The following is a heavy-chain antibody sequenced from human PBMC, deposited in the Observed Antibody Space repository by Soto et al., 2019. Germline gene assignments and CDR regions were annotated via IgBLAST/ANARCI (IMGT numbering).Heavy chain of an antibody. D-gene: IGHD6-19*01. J-gene: IGHJ4*02. Sequence: SETLSLTCTVSGASISAYAWSWIRQPAGKGLEWIGRLYSSGNTNYNPSFKSRLTMSADTSKNQFSLKLSSVTAADTAVYYCARGPYSSGWYVVDYWGQGTLVTVSS. CDR3: ARGPYSSGWYVVDY. CDR1: GASISAYA. CDR2: LYSSGNT. V-gene: IGHV4-4*07.